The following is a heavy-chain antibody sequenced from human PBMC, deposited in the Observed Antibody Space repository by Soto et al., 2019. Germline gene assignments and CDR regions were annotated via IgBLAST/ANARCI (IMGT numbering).Heavy chain of an antibody. Sequence: GGSLRLSCAASGFTFSTYAMSWVRQPPGKGLEWVSIVSDGGSDAFYADSVKGRFAISRDNSKNTLYLQMNSLTAEDTAVYYCAKHFINGEVDYWGQGTPVPVSS. CDR1: GFTFSTYA. J-gene: IGHJ4*02. D-gene: IGHD3-10*01. CDR2: VSDGGSDA. V-gene: IGHV3-23*01. CDR3: AKHFINGEVDY.